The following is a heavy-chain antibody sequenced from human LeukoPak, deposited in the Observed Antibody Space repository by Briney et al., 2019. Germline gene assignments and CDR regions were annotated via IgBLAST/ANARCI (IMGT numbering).Heavy chain of an antibody. J-gene: IGHJ4*02. V-gene: IGHV1-2*02. D-gene: IGHD2-2*01. CDR1: GYTFTGYY. CDR2: INPNSGGT. CDR3: ARVGGEDIVVVPAANFDY. Sequence: ASVKVSCKAPGYTFTGYYMHWVRQAPGQGLEWMGWINPNSGGTNYAQKFQGRVTMTRDTSISTAYMELSRLRSDDTAVYYCARVGGEDIVVVPAANFDYWGQGTLVTVSS.